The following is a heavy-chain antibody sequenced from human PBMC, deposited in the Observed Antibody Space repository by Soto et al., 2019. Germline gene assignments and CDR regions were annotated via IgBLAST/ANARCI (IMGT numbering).Heavy chain of an antibody. V-gene: IGHV1-58*02. CDR2: IVVGSGNT. CDR1: GFTFTSSA. CDR3: AAAHYDFWSGYSPAYMDV. J-gene: IGHJ6*03. D-gene: IGHD3-3*01. Sequence: SVKVSCKASGFTFTSSAMQWVRQARGQRLEWIGWIVVGSGNTNYAQKFQERVTITRDMSTSTAYMELSSLRSEDTAVYYCAAAHYDFWSGYSPAYMDVWGKGTTVTVSS.